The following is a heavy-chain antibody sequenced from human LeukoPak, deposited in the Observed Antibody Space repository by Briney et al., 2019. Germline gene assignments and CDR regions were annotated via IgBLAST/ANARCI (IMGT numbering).Heavy chain of an antibody. CDR1: GDSISSGDYY. Sequence: SETLSLTCTVSGDSISSGDYYWSWIRQPAGKGLEWIGRISSSGSTNYNPSLKSRVTISVDTSKNQFSLKLNSVTAADTALYYCARHVSGRWFGDDYPYYADVWGKGTTVTISS. J-gene: IGHJ6*03. CDR2: ISSSGST. D-gene: IGHD3-10*01. V-gene: IGHV4-61*02. CDR3: ARHVSGRWFGDDYPYYADV.